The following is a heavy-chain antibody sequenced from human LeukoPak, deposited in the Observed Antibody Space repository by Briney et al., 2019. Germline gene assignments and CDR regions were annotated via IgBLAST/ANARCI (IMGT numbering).Heavy chain of an antibody. CDR1: GYTFTSYY. CDR2: INPSGGST. J-gene: IGHJ4*02. V-gene: IGHV1-46*01. CDR3: ARDPKDYLFDY. D-gene: IGHD4/OR15-4a*01. Sequence: ASVKVSCKASGYTFTSYYMHWVRQAPGQGLEWMGIINPSGGSTSYAQKFQGRVTMTRDMSTSTVYMELSSLRSEDTAVYYCARDPKDYLFDYWGQGTLVTVSS.